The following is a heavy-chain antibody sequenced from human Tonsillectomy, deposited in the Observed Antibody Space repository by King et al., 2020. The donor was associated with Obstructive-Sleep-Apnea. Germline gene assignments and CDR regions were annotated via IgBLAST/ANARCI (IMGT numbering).Heavy chain of an antibody. CDR1: GFTFSSYA. D-gene: IGHD3-22*01. V-gene: IGHV3-64*01. CDR2: ISSNGGST. CDR3: ARGWYGSSGYYSNFDY. J-gene: IGHJ4*02. Sequence: VQLVESGGGLVQPGGSLRLSCAASGFTFSSYAMHWVRQAPGKGLEYVSVISSNGGSTYYANSLKGRFTISRDNSKNTLYLQMGSLRAEDMAVYYCARGWYGSSGYYSNFDYWGQGTLVTVSS.